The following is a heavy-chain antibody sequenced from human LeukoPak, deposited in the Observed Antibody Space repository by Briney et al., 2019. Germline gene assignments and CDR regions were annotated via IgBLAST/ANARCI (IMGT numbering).Heavy chain of an antibody. J-gene: IGHJ5*02. D-gene: IGHD3-10*01. CDR3: ARQSAYCHGSGSYYSFWFDP. CDR2: IYYSGNT. Sequence: SETLSLTCTVSGGSTSTTNYYWGWIRQPPGKGLEWIGSIYYSGNTYYNASLKSRVTISVDTSKNQFSLKLSSVTAADTAVYYCARQSAYCHGSGSYYSFWFDPWGQGTLVTVSS. V-gene: IGHV4-39*01. CDR1: GGSTSTTNYY.